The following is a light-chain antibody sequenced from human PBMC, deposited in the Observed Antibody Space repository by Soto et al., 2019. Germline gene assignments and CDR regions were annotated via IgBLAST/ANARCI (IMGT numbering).Light chain of an antibody. Sequence: QSALTQPASVSGSPGQSITISCTGTSSDVGGYNYVSWYQHHPGKAPKLIIYDVTNRPSGVSNPFSGSKSGNTASLTISGLQPEDEADYYCSSYTTSNNRQRVFGTGTKVTVL. CDR1: SSDVGGYNY. CDR2: DVT. J-gene: IGLJ1*01. CDR3: SSYTTSNNRQRV. V-gene: IGLV2-14*03.